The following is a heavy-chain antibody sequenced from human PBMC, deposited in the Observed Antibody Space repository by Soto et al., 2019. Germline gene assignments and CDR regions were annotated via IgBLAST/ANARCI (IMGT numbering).Heavy chain of an antibody. CDR3: ARGGDAETDPFDY. CDR2: IYYSGST. V-gene: IGHV4-30-4*01. D-gene: IGHD2-21*02. CDR1: GGSISSGDYY. J-gene: IGHJ4*02. Sequence: SETLSLTCTVSGGSISSGDYYWSWIRQPPGKGLEWIGYIYYSGSTYYNPSLKSRVTISVDTSKNQFSLKLSSVTAADTAVYYCARGGDAETDPFDYWGQGTLVTVSS.